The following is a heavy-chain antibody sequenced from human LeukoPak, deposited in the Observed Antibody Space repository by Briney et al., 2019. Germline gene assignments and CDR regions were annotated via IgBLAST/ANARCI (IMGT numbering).Heavy chain of an antibody. J-gene: IGHJ5*02. CDR2: IYYSGST. CDR1: GGSISSYY. D-gene: IGHD3-22*01. V-gene: IGHV4-59*01. CDR3: ARDLLDCYDSSGPYSNWFDP. Sequence: SETLSLTCTVSGGSISSYYWSWIRQPPGKGLEWIGYIYYSGSTNYNPSLKSRVTISVDTSKDQFSLKLSSVTAADTAVYYCARDLLDCYDSSGPYSNWFDPWGQGTLVTVSS.